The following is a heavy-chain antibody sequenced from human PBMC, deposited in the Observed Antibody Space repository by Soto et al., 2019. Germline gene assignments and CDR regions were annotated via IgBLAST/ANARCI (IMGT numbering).Heavy chain of an antibody. Sequence: QVQLQESGPGLVKPSETLSLTCTVSGGSISSYYWSWIRQPPGKGLEWIGYIYYSGSTNYNPSLKSRLPRSVATSKNQFSLKLSSVPAAHTAVYYCASGDRGCYSGMDVWGQGTTVTVSS. D-gene: IGHD2-21*01. J-gene: IGHJ6*02. CDR1: GGSISSYY. CDR2: IYYSGST. V-gene: IGHV4-59*01. CDR3: ASGDRGCYSGMDV.